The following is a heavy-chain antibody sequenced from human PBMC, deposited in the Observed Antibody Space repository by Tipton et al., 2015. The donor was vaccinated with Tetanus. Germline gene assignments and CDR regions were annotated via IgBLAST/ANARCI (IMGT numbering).Heavy chain of an antibody. CDR3: ARPTLRLVIDS. V-gene: IGHV4-39*01. CDR2: VHYTGDT. Sequence: TLSLTCTVSDGSITSSDYFWGWIRQPPGKGLEWIANVHYTGDTYYSPSLQSRVTISVDTSKNQFSLRLSSVTAADTAVYYCARPTLRLVIDSWGQGTLVTVSS. D-gene: IGHD6-6*01. J-gene: IGHJ4*02. CDR1: DGSITSSDYF.